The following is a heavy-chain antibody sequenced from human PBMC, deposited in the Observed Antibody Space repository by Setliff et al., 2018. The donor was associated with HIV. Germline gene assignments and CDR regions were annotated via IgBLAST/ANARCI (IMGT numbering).Heavy chain of an antibody. D-gene: IGHD1-26*01. CDR3: AKDRSGSYRTFDY. CDR2: ISYSGST. CDR1: GGSTSEYY. V-gene: IGHV4-59*12. Sequence: SETLSLTCTVSGGSTSEYYWSWIRQPPGKALEWIGYISYSGSTNYNPSLESRVAISENMSKNQLSLRLRSVTAADTAVYYCAKDRSGSYRTFDYWGPGILVTVSS. J-gene: IGHJ4*02.